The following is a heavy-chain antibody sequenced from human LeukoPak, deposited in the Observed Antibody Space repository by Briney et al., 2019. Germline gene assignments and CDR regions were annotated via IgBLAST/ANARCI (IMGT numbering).Heavy chain of an antibody. D-gene: IGHD5-24*01. Sequence: PGGSLRLSCAASGFTFSDYYMSWIRQAPGKGLEWVSYISSSGSTIYYADSVKGRFTISRDNAKNSLYLQMNSLRAEDAAVYYRAREKGHKMYIDYWGQGTLVTVSS. V-gene: IGHV3-11*01. CDR3: AREKGHKMYIDY. CDR1: GFTFSDYY. CDR2: ISSSGSTI. J-gene: IGHJ4*02.